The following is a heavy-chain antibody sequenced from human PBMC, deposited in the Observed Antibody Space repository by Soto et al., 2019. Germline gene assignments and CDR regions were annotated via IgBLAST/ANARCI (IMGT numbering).Heavy chain of an antibody. Sequence: SETLSLTCTVSGGSISSGDYYWSWIRQSPGKGLEWIGYIYYSGSTYSAPSLKSRVTISVDTSKNQFSLKLSSVTAADTAVYYCARVAPMNYYYGMDVWGQGTTVTVSS. V-gene: IGHV4-30-4*01. CDR1: GGSISSGDYY. CDR2: IYYSGST. CDR3: ARVAPMNYYYGMDV. J-gene: IGHJ6*02.